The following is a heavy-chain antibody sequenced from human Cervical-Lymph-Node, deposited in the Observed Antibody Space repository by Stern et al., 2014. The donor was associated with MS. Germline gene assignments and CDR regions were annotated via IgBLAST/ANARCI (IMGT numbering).Heavy chain of an antibody. V-gene: IGHV3-21*01. CDR3: ARVRARPFRGHYWYYGMEV. D-gene: IGHD6-6*01. J-gene: IGHJ6*02. CDR1: GFTFSRYS. Sequence: VQLVQSGGGLVKPGGSLRLSCAASGFTFSRYSMNWVRQAPGKGPEWVSSISDSSVDIHYADSVKGRFTIFRDNAKNSLYLQMNSLRTEDTAVYFCARVRARPFRGHYWYYGMEVWGQGTTVTVSS. CDR2: ISDSSVDI.